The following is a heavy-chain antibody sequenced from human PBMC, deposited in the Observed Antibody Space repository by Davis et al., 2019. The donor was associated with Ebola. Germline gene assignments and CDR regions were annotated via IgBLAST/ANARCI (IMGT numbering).Heavy chain of an antibody. CDR2: INSDGSST. J-gene: IGHJ4*02. CDR1: GFTFSSYW. V-gene: IGHV3-74*01. Sequence: PGGSLRLSCAASGFTFSSYWMHWVRQAPGKGLVWVSRINSDGSSTSYADSVKGRFTISRDNAKNTLYLQMNSLRAEDTAVYYCAREYYDFWSGYWGFDYWGQGTLVTVSS. CDR3: AREYYDFWSGYWGFDY. D-gene: IGHD3-3*01.